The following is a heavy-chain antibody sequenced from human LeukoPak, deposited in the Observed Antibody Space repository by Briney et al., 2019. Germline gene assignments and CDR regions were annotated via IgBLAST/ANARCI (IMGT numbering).Heavy chain of an antibody. CDR3: ARRYCSGGGCSIHHDAFDI. CDR1: GGSISNYY. Sequence: PSEALSLTCTFSGGSISNYYWSWVRQPPGRGLEWIGCIYYIGSTNYNPSLKSRVTISVDTSKNQFSLELSSVTAADTAVYYCARRYCSGGGCSIHHDAFDIWGQGTMVTVSS. V-gene: IGHV4-59*08. CDR2: IYYIGST. J-gene: IGHJ3*02. D-gene: IGHD2-15*01.